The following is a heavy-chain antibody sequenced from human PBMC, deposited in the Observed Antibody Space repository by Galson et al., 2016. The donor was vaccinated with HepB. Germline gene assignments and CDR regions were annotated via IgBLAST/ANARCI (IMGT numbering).Heavy chain of an antibody. V-gene: IGHV2-5*02. CDR2: IYWDDDK. CDR1: GFSLRSNGLG. J-gene: IGHJ4*02. D-gene: IGHD3-10*01. Sequence: PALVKPTQTLTLTCTFSGFSLRSNGLGVAWIRQAPGKALEWLALIYWDDDKRYRPSLSSRLALTADTSKNQVVLTMANMDPVDTGTYYCAQLAYQSGSGAEYYLDYWGQGTLVTVSS. CDR3: AQLAYQSGSGAEYYLDY.